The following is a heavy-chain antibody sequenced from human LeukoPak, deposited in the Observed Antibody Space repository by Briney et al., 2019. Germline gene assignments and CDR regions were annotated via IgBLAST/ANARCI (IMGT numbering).Heavy chain of an antibody. CDR2: INSDGSST. V-gene: IGHV3-74*01. J-gene: IGHJ4*02. CDR1: GFTFSSYW. Sequence: GGSLRLSCAASGFTFSSYWMHWVRQAPGKGLVWVSRINSDGSSTSYADSVKGRFTISRDNAKNTLYLRMNSLRAEDTAVYYCARDGSNLLGHHLPFDYWGQGTLVTVSS. D-gene: IGHD5-24*01. CDR3: ARDGSNLLGHHLPFDY.